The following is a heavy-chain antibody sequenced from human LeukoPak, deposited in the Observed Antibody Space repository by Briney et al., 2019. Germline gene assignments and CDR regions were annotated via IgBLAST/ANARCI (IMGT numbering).Heavy chain of an antibody. Sequence: ASVKVSCKASGYTFTGYYMHWVRQAPGRGLEWMGWINPNSGGTNYAQKFQGRVTMTRGTSISTAYMELSRLRSDDTAVYYCARVPGIGGRLYYMDVWGKGTTVTVSS. CDR1: GYTFTGYY. CDR3: ARVPGIGGRLYYMDV. V-gene: IGHV1-2*02. CDR2: INPNSGGT. D-gene: IGHD6-13*01. J-gene: IGHJ6*03.